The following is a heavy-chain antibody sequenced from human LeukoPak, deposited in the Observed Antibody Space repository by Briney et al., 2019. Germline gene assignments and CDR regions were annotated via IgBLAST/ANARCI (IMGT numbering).Heavy chain of an antibody. CDR3: ASDLSGSYYF. V-gene: IGHV3-30*02. Sequence: GGSLRLSCAASGFTFSSYGMHWVRQAPGKGLEWVAFIRYDGSNKYYADSVKGRFTISRDNSKNTLYLQMGSLRAEDMAVYYCASDLSGSYYFWGQGTLVTVSS. CDR1: GFTFSSYG. J-gene: IGHJ4*02. D-gene: IGHD1-26*01. CDR2: IRYDGSNK.